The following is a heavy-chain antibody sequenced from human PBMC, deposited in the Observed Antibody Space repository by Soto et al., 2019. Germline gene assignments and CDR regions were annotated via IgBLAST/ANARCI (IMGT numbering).Heavy chain of an antibody. CDR3: AREPELPEYSGYGRTPRFDY. CDR2: INPNSGGT. V-gene: IGHV1-2*04. CDR1: GYTFTGYY. D-gene: IGHD5-12*01. Sequence: ASVKVSCKASGYTFTGYYMHWVRQAPGQGLEWMGWINPNSGGTNYAQKFQGWVTMTRDTSISTAYMELSRLRSDDTAVYYCAREPELPEYSGYGRTPRFDYWGQGTLVTVSS. J-gene: IGHJ4*02.